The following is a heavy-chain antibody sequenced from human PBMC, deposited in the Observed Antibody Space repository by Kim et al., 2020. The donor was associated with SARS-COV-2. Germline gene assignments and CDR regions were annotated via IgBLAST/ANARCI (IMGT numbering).Heavy chain of an antibody. CDR2: INSDGSST. Sequence: GGSLRLSCAASGFTFSSYWMHWVRQAPGKGLVWVSRINSDGSSTSYADSVKGRFTISRDNAKNTLYLQMNSLRAEDTAVYYCAREGMVRGVVFDYWGQGTLVTVSS. D-gene: IGHD3-10*01. J-gene: IGHJ4*02. V-gene: IGHV3-74*01. CDR3: AREGMVRGVVFDY. CDR1: GFTFSSYW.